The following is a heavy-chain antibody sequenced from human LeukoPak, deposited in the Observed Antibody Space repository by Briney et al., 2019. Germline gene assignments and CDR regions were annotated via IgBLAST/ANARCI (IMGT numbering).Heavy chain of an antibody. J-gene: IGHJ4*02. CDR1: GFTFSSYS. V-gene: IGHV3-21*01. CDR3: ARAAGSSSWLYYFDY. D-gene: IGHD6-13*01. Sequence: GGSLRLSCAASGFTFSSYSMNWVRQAPGKGLEWVSSISSSSSYIYYADSVKGRFTISRDNAKNSLYLQMNSLIAEDTAVYYCARAAGSSSWLYYFDYWGQGTLVTVSS. CDR2: ISSSSSYI.